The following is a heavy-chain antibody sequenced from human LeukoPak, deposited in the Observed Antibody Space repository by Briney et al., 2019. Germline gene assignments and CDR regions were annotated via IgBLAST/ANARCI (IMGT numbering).Heavy chain of an antibody. CDR3: ARVTTGGYYNC. D-gene: IGHD3-22*01. J-gene: IGHJ4*02. CDR2: IYTSGST. Sequence: SETLSLTCTVSGGSISSGSCYWSWLRPPAGKGLEWIGRIYTSGSTNYYPSLKSRVTISVDTSKNQFSLKLSSVTAADTAVYYCARVTTGGYYNCWGQGTLVTVSS. V-gene: IGHV4-61*02. CDR1: GGSISSGSCY.